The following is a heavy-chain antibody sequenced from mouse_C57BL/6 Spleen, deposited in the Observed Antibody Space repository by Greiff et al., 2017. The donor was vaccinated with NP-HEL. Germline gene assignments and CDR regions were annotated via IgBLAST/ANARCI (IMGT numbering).Heavy chain of an antibody. Sequence: EVQGVDSGGDLVKPGGSLKLSCAASGFTFSSYGMSWVRQTPDKRLEWVATISSGGSYTYYPDSVKGRFTISRDNAKNTLYLQMSSLKSEDTAMYYCARLYYYAMDYWGQGTSVTVSS. CDR1: GFTFSSYG. V-gene: IGHV5-6*01. CDR3: ARLYYYAMDY. CDR2: ISSGGSYT. J-gene: IGHJ4*01.